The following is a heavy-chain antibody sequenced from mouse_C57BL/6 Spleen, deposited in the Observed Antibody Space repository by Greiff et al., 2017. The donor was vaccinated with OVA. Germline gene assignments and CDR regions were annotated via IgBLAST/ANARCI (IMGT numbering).Heavy chain of an antibody. V-gene: IGHV1-64*01. Sequence: VKLQQPGAELVKPGASVKLSCKASGYTFTSYWMHWVKQRPGQGLEWIGMIHPNSGSTNYNEKFKSKATLTVDKSSSTAYMQLSSLTSEDSAVYYCARENLITTVVAPDYWGQGTTLTVSS. D-gene: IGHD1-1*01. J-gene: IGHJ2*01. CDR2: IHPNSGST. CDR3: ARENLITTVVAPDY. CDR1: GYTFTSYW.